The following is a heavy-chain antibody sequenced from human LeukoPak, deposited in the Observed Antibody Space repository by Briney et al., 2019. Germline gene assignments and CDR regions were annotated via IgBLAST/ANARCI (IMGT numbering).Heavy chain of an antibody. J-gene: IGHJ4*02. D-gene: IGHD1-1*01. CDR3: ASGELDSLYYFDY. CDR2: ISGSGGST. V-gene: IGHV3-23*01. Sequence: PGGSLRLSCAAPGFTFSSYGMSWVRQAPGKGLEWVSAISGSGGSTYYADSVKGRFTISRDNAKNTLYLQMNSLRPEDTAVYFCASGELDSLYYFDYWGQGTLVTVSS. CDR1: GFTFSSYG.